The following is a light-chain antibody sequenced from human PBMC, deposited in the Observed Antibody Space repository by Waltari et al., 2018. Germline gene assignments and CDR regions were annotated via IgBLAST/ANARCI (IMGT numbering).Light chain of an antibody. J-gene: IGLJ2*01. Sequence: QSVLTQPPSVSAAPGTKVTISCSGSSHHIGTNFVSLYQQPPGRAPKLFIYENNKRPSGIPDRFSGSKSGTSATLGITGLQTGDEADYYCGTWDSSLSALVFGGGTNLTVL. V-gene: IGLV1-51*02. CDR1: SHHIGTNF. CDR2: ENN. CDR3: GTWDSSLSALV.